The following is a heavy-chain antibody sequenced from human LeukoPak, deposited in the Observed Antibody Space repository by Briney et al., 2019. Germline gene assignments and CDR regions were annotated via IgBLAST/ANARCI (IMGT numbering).Heavy chain of an antibody. J-gene: IGHJ4*02. CDR2: IKKDGSEN. CDR1: GVSFTIAW. V-gene: IGHV3-7*01. Sequence: GGSLRLSCAASGVSFTIAWMTWVRQAPGKGLEWVANIKKDGSENYYVDSVKGRFTISRDNAKKSLYLQMKSLRAEDTAVYYCARHLSGVTGYSYGRGIDYWGQGTLVTVSS. D-gene: IGHD5-18*01. CDR3: ARHLSGVTGYSYGRGIDY.